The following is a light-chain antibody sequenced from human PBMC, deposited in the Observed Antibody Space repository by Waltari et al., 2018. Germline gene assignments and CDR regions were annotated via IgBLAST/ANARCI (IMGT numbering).Light chain of an antibody. J-gene: IGKJ1*01. CDR1: QTINDW. Sequence: DIQMTQSPSTLSASVGDRVTATCRASQTINDWLAWYQQKPGKAPRLLIYKASTLETGVPSTFSGSGSGTEFTLTISPLQPDDFATYYCQQYHSDPWTFGQGTRVEIK. V-gene: IGKV1-5*03. CDR2: KAS. CDR3: QQYHSDPWT.